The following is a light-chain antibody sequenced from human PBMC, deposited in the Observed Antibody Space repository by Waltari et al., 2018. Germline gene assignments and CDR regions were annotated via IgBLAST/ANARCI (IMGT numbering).Light chain of an antibody. V-gene: IGLV2-8*01. CDR1: SSDIGAYNY. CDR3: SSYAGSNGVL. Sequence: QSALTQPPSASGSPGQSGTISCSGTSSDIGAYNYVSCYQQHPGQPPKLLIYEVIKRPSGVPPRFSGSKSGNTASLTVSELQAEDEADYYCSSYAGSNGVLFGGGTKVTVL. J-gene: IGLJ2*01. CDR2: EVI.